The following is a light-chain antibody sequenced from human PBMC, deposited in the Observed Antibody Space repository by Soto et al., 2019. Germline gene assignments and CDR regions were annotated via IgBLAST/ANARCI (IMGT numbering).Light chain of an antibody. CDR3: QSYDSSLSDSRV. CDR1: SSNIGAGYD. Sequence: QSVLTQPPSVSGAPGQRVTISCTGDSSNIGAGYDVHWYQHLPGTAPKLLIYGSTYRPSGVPDRFSGSKSGTSASLAISGLQAEDEADYYCQSYDSSLSDSRVFGGGTQLTVL. CDR2: GST. J-gene: IGLJ3*02. V-gene: IGLV1-40*01.